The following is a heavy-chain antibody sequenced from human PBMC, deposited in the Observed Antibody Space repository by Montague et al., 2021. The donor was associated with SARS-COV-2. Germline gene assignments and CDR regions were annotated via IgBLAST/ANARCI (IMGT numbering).Heavy chain of an antibody. D-gene: IGHD3-22*01. J-gene: IGHJ4*02. CDR1: GYSISSGYY. CDR2: IYHSGST. CDR3: ARHPMNTDYYEYFDF. Sequence: SETLSLTCTVSGYSISSGYYWGWIRQPPGKGLEWIGRIYHSGSTYYNPSLKSRVTISVDTSKNQFSLKLSSVTAADAAVFFCARHPMNTDYYEYFDFWGQGSLVTVSS. V-gene: IGHV4-38-2*02.